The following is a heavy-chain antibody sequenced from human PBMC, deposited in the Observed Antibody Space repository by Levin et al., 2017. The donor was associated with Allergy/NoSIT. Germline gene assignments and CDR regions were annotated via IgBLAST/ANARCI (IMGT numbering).Heavy chain of an antibody. D-gene: IGHD5-12*01. Sequence: GSLRLSCTVSGGSISSSSYYWGWIRQPPGKGLDWIGSIYYSGITYYNPSLKSRVTISVDTSKNQFSLKLSSVTAADTAVYYCARCYSAYDPPDYWGQGTLVTVSS. J-gene: IGHJ4*02. V-gene: IGHV4-39*01. CDR1: GGSISSSSYY. CDR3: ARCYSAYDPPDY. CDR2: IYYSGIT.